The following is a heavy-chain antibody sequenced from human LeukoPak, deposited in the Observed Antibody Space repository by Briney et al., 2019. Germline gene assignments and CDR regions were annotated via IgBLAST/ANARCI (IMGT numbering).Heavy chain of an antibody. Sequence: ASVKVSCKASGYTFTSYGISWVRQAPGQGLEWMGWISAYNGNTNYAQKLQGRVTMTTDTSTSTVYMELRSLRSDDTAVYYCARIPQYDRVTPFVYWGQGTLVTVSS. J-gene: IGHJ4*02. CDR2: ISAYNGNT. V-gene: IGHV1-18*01. D-gene: IGHD2-21*02. CDR1: GYTFTSYG. CDR3: ARIPQYDRVTPFVY.